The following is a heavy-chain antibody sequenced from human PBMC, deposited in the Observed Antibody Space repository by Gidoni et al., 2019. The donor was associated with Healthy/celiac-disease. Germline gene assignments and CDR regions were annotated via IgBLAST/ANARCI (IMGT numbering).Heavy chain of an antibody. CDR1: GYPFTSYA. D-gene: IGHD3-10*01. CDR3: ARLTMVRGVPFDY. J-gene: IGHJ4*02. V-gene: IGHV1-3*01. Sequence: QVQLVQSGAEVKKPGASVKVSCKASGYPFTSYAMHWVRQAPGQRLEWMGWINAGNGNTKYSHKFQGRVTITRDTSASTAYMELSSLRSEDTAVYYCARLTMVRGVPFDYWGQGTLVTVSS. CDR2: INAGNGNT.